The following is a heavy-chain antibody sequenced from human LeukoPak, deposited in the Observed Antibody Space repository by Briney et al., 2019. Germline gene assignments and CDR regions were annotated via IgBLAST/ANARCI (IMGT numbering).Heavy chain of an antibody. CDR2: IYYSGTT. CDR1: GFTFSSYS. D-gene: IGHD4-23*01. CDR3: ARDRYGGNSGEFDY. J-gene: IGHJ4*02. Sequence: GSLRLSCAASGFTFSSYSMSWIRQPPGKGPEWIGYIYYSGTTNYNPTLKSRVTILVDTSKNQFSLKLSSVTAADTAVYYCARDRYGGNSGEFDYWGQGTLVTVSS. V-gene: IGHV4-59*01.